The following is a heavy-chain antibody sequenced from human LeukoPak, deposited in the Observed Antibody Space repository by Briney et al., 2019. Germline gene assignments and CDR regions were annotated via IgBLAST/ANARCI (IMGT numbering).Heavy chain of an antibody. V-gene: IGHV3-30*02. D-gene: IGHD6-19*01. J-gene: IGHJ4*02. CDR2: IRYDGSNK. CDR3: ANAGIAVTGTLVD. Sequence: GGSLRLSCAASGFTFSSYGMHWVRQAPGKGLEWVAFIRYDGSNKYYADSVKGRFTISRDNSKNTLYLQMNSLRAEDTAVYYCANAGIAVTGTLVDWGQGTLVTVSS. CDR1: GFTFSSYG.